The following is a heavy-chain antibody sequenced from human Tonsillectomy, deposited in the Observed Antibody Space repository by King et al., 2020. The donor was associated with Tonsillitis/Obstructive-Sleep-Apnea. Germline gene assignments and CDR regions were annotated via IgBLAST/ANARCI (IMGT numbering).Heavy chain of an antibody. CDR1: GGSISSYY. J-gene: IGHJ3*02. V-gene: IGHV4-59*08. D-gene: IGHD3-10*01. Sequence: QLQESGPGLVKPSETLSLTCTVSGGSISSYYWSWIRQPPGKGLELIGYIYYSGSTNYNPSLKSRVTISVDTSKNQFSLTLSSVTAADTAVYYCARRGGVIKGAFDIWGQGTMVTVSS. CDR2: IYYSGST. CDR3: ARRGGVIKGAFDI.